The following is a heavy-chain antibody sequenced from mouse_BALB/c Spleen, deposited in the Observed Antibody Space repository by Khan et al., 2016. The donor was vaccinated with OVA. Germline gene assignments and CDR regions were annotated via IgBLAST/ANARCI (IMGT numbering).Heavy chain of an antibody. J-gene: IGHJ1*01. CDR3: ARPSYDPRDFEV. V-gene: IGHV14-3*02. D-gene: IGHD2-3*01. CDR2: IAPANGNT. Sequence: VQLQQPGAELVKPGASVKLSCTASGFNIKDTYLHWVKQRPEQGLEWIGRIAPANGNTQYDPKFPGKATITSDTSSNTSYLQLNSLTSEDTAVYYCARPSYDPRDFEVWGAGTTVTVSS. CDR1: GFNIKDTY.